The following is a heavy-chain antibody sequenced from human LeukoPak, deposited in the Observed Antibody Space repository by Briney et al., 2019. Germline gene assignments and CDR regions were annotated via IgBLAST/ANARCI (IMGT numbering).Heavy chain of an antibody. D-gene: IGHD1-26*01. J-gene: IGHJ3*02. CDR1: GYTFTIFG. V-gene: IGHV1-18*01. CDR3: AVSPHGGSYSII. Sequence: ASLKASCKVSGYTFTIFGISWVRQAPGQGGEWMGSISAYNGNTNYAQKLQGRVSMTTDTSTSPAYMELRSLRSDRTAVYYCAVSPHGGSYSIIWDRETMATVSS. CDR2: ISAYNGNT.